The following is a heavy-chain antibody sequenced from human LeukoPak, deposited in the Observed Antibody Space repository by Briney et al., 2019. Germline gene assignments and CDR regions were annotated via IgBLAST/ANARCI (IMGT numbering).Heavy chain of an antibody. V-gene: IGHV3-21*01. D-gene: IGHD5-24*01. CDR2: ISSSSSYI. Sequence: GGSLRLSCAASGFTFSSYSMNWVRQAPGKGLEWVSSISSSSSYIYYADSVEGRFTISRDNAKNSLYLQMNSLRAEDTAVYYCARDWRWLQLSEAFDYWGQGTLVTVSS. J-gene: IGHJ4*02. CDR3: ARDWRWLQLSEAFDY. CDR1: GFTFSSYS.